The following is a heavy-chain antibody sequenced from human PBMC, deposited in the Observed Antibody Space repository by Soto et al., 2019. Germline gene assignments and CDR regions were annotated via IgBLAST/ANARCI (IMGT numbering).Heavy chain of an antibody. D-gene: IGHD5-12*01. J-gene: IGHJ6*03. Sequence: SETLSLTCAVYGGSFSGYYWSWIRQPPGKGLEWIGEINHSGSTNYNPSLKSRVTISVDTSKNQFSLKLSSVTAADTAVYYCAREGSGPAFRYYYYYMDVWGKGTTVTVSS. CDR3: AREGSGPAFRYYYYYMDV. CDR2: INHSGST. CDR1: GGSFSGYY. V-gene: IGHV4-34*01.